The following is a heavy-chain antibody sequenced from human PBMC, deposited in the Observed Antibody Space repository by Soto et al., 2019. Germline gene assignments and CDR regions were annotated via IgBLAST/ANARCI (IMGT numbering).Heavy chain of an antibody. V-gene: IGHV3-74*01. CDR2: VDYDGSTT. Sequence: PGGSLRLSCAASGFALSTYWMHWVRQVPGKGLVWVSRVDYDGSTTSYADSVKGRFTISRDNAKNTLYLQMSSLTAEYTAMYYCAGVARGAWGVFDHWGQGTLVTVSS. CDR3: AGVARGAWGVFDH. D-gene: IGHD3-16*01. J-gene: IGHJ4*02. CDR1: GFALSTYW.